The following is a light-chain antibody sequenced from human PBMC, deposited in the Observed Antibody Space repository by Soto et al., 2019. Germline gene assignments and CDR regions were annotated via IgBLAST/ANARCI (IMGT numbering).Light chain of an antibody. CDR1: QAISSW. CDR3: QHYNSYSEA. V-gene: IGKV1-5*03. Sequence: DIQMTQSPSNLSGSVGDRITITCRASQAISSWLAWYQQQPGKAPKLLIYKASTLKSGVPSRFSGSGSGTEFTLTISILQPDDFATYYCQHYNSYSEAFGQGTKVDIK. J-gene: IGKJ1*01. CDR2: KAS.